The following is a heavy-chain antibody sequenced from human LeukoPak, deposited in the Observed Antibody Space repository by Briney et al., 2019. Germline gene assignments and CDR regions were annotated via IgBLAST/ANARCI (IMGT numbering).Heavy chain of an antibody. CDR2: IIPILGTA. J-gene: IGHJ4*02. CDR3: ARADSGLFDY. D-gene: IGHD6-25*01. Sequence: GSSVKVSCKASGGTFSSYAISWVRQAPGQGLEWMGGIIPILGTANYAQKFQGRVTITADESMSTAYMELSSLRSEDTAVYYCARADSGLFDYWGQGTLVTVSS. V-gene: IGHV1-69*01. CDR1: GGTFSSYA.